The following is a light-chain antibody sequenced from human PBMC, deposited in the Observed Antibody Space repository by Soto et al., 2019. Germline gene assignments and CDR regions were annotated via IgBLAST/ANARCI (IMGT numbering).Light chain of an antibody. CDR3: QSYDSSLSGHVV. V-gene: IGLV1-40*01. J-gene: IGLJ2*01. Sequence: QSVLTQPPSVSGAPGQRVTISCTGSSSNIGAGYDVHWYQQLPGTAPKLLIYGNSNLPSGVPDRFSGSKSGTSASLAITGLKAEDEADYYCQSYDSSLSGHVVFGGGTKVTVL. CDR1: SSNIGAGYD. CDR2: GNS.